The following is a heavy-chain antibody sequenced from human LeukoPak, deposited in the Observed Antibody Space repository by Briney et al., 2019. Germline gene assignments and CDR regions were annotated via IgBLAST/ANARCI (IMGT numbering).Heavy chain of an antibody. Sequence: GGSLRLSCAVSGFPFSSYSMNWVRQAPGKGLEWVSYISASGSNIYYLDAVKGRFTVSRDNAMNSLFLQMDRPRAEDTAIYYCVRVKGTYFDFWGKGTLVTVSS. V-gene: IGHV3-48*01. D-gene: IGHD1-1*01. CDR2: ISASGSNI. J-gene: IGHJ4*02. CDR1: GFPFSSYS. CDR3: VRVKGTYFDF.